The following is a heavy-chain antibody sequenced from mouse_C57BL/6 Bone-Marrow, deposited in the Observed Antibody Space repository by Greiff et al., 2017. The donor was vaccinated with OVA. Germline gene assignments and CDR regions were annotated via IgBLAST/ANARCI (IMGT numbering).Heavy chain of an antibody. CDR3: APYYYGGWYFDV. Sequence: EVQLVESGGGLVKPGGSLKLSCAASGFTFSDYGMHWVRQAPEKGLEWVAYISSGSSTIYYADTVKGRFTISRDNAKNTLFLQMTSLRSEDTAMYYCAPYYYGGWYFDVWGTGTTVTVSS. CDR1: GFTFSDYG. V-gene: IGHV5-17*01. J-gene: IGHJ1*03. D-gene: IGHD1-1*01. CDR2: ISSGSSTI.